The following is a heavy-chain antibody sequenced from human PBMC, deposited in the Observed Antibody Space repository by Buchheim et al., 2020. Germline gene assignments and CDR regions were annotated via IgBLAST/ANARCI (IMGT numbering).Heavy chain of an antibody. V-gene: IGHV3-30*02. D-gene: IGHD2-21*02. Sequence: QVQLVESGGGVVQPGRSLRLSCAASGFTFSNYGMHWVRQAPDRGLESVAFIRYDGNSIYYADSVQGRFTISRDNSKNTLYLQMNSLRAEDTAVYYCAKDRAVVTAFDFDYWGQGTL. CDR1: GFTFSNYG. J-gene: IGHJ4*02. CDR2: IRYDGNSI. CDR3: AKDRAVVTAFDFDY.